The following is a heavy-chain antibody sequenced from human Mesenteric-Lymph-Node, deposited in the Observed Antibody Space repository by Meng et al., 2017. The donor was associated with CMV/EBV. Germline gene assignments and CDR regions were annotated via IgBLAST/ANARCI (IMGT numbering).Heavy chain of an antibody. J-gene: IGHJ3*02. Sequence: GESLKISCAASGFTFDDYGMSWVRQAPGKGLEWVSGINWNGGSTGYADSVKGRFTISRDNAKNSLYLQMNSLRAEDTALYYCARRKLEKAAFDIWGQGTMVTVSS. CDR3: ARRKLEKAAFDI. D-gene: IGHD1-1*01. CDR2: INWNGGST. V-gene: IGHV3-20*04. CDR1: GFTFDDYG.